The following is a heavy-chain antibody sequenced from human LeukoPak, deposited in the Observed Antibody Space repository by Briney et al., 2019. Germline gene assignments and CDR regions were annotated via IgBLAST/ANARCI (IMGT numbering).Heavy chain of an antibody. CDR3: ARGFWGAKGDYYYYRDV. CDR2: ITPIFGTA. J-gene: IGHJ6*03. CDR1: GGTFSSYA. D-gene: IGHD3-3*01. V-gene: IGHV1-69*05. Sequence: SVKVSCKASGGTFSSYAISWVRQAPGQGLEWMGRITPIFGTANYAQKFQGRVTITTDESTSTAYMELSSLRSEDTAVYYCARGFWGAKGDYYYYRDVWGKGPTVTVSS.